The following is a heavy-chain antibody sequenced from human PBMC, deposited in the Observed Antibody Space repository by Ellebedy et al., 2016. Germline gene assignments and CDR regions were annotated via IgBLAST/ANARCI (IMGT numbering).Heavy chain of an antibody. CDR1: GFTFSSYA. Sequence: LSLTCAASGFTFSSYAMSWVRQAPGKGLEWVSAISGSGGSTYYADSVKGRFTISRDNSKNTLYLQMNSLRAEDTAVYYCAKDRWELQGGTPDYWGQGTLVTVSS. CDR2: ISGSGGST. D-gene: IGHD1-26*01. CDR3: AKDRWELQGGTPDY. J-gene: IGHJ4*02. V-gene: IGHV3-23*01.